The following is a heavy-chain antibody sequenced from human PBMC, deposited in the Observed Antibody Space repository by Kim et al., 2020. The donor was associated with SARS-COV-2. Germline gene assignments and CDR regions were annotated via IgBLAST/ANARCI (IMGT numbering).Heavy chain of an antibody. CDR3: ASRLPPAGYNPMDV. D-gene: IGHD5-12*01. Sequence: GGSLRLSCAGSGFTFSIYDMNWVRQAPGKGLEWVSSISGSASHIYYADSVKGRFTVSRDNAKNSLYLQMNSLRGEDTAVYYCASRLPPAGYNPMDVWGQGTTVTVSS. CDR1: GFTFSIYD. V-gene: IGHV3-21*04. J-gene: IGHJ6*02. CDR2: ISGSASHI.